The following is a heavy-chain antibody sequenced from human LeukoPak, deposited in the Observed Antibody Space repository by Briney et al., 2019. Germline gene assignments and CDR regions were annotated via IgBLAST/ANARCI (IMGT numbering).Heavy chain of an antibody. CDR3: ARDRGYYDSSGYYEGSHYYGMDV. CDR2: IYYSGST. J-gene: IGHJ6*02. D-gene: IGHD3-22*01. Sequence: SETLSLTCTVSGGSISSSSYYWGWIRQPPGKGLEWIGSIYYSGSTYYNPSLKSRVTISVDTSKNQFSVKLSSVTAADTAVYYCARDRGYYDSSGYYEGSHYYGMDVWGQGTTVTVSS. CDR1: GGSISSSSYY. V-gene: IGHV4-39*07.